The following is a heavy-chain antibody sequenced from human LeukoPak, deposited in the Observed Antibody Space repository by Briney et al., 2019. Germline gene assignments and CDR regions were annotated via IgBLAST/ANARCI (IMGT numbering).Heavy chain of an antibody. CDR1: GFTFSSYA. CDR2: ISYDGSNK. V-gene: IGHV3-30-3*01. J-gene: IGHJ4*02. CDR3: ARDPSYRYSGSYLYYFGY. D-gene: IGHD1-26*01. Sequence: GGSLRLSCAASGFTFSSYAMHWVRQAPGKGLEWVAVISYDGSNKYWAGSVKGRFTISRDNSKNTLYLQMNSLRAEDTAVYYCARDPSYRYSGSYLYYFGYWGQGTLVTVSS.